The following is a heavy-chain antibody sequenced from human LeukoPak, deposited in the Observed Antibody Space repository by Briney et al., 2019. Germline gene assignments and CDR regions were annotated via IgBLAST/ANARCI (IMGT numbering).Heavy chain of an antibody. V-gene: IGHV4-59*01. Sequence: SETLSLTCTVSGGAISSYYWTWIRQPPGKGLEWIGYIYHSGSTDYNPSLESRVTMSLDTPKNQFSLKLNSVTAADTAVYYCAREGMYSSSSYFDYWGQGILVTVSS. J-gene: IGHJ4*02. CDR3: AREGMYSSSSYFDY. CDR1: GGAISSYY. D-gene: IGHD6-6*01. CDR2: IYHSGST.